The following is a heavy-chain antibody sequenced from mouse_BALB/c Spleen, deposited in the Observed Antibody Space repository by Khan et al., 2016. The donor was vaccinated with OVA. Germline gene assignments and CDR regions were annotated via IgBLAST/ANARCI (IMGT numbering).Heavy chain of an antibody. CDR1: GFSLDSFG. CDR2: KWGDGNT. J-gene: IGHJ4*01. D-gene: IGHD1-1*01. CDR3: AKFTPHYDSMDS. Sequence: VELVESGPGLVAPSESLSITCTVSGFSLDSFGVNWVRQPPGKGLEWLGVKWGDGNTNYHSGLKSRLTINKDNSKSQVFLRLNSLQTYDTATYYCAKFTPHYDSMDSWGQGTTVTVSS. V-gene: IGHV2-3*01.